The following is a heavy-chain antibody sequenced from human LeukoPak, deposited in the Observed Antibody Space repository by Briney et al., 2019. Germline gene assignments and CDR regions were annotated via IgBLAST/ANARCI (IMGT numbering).Heavy chain of an antibody. CDR2: IYYSGST. Sequence: PSETLSLTCTVSGGSISSGDYYWSWIRQPPGKGLEWIGYIYYSGSTYYNPSLKSRVTISVDTSKNQFSLKLSSVTAADTAVYYCARAPPTAQKYFQHWGQGTLVTVSS. J-gene: IGHJ1*01. V-gene: IGHV4-30-4*01. CDR3: ARAPPTAQKYFQH. D-gene: IGHD4-17*01. CDR1: GGSISSGDYY.